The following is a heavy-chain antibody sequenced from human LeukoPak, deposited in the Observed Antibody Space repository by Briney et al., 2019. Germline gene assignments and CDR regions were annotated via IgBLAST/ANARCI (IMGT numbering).Heavy chain of an antibody. CDR1: GYTFNSYG. CDR2: ISAYNGNT. V-gene: IGHV1-18*04. J-gene: IGHJ6*04. CDR3: ARVYYGSGSYYVAYYGMDV. D-gene: IGHD3-10*01. Sequence: GASVKVSCKASGYTFNSYGISWVRQAPGQGLEWMGWISAYNGNTNYAQKLQGRVTMTTDTSTSTAYMELRSLRSDDTAVYYCARVYYGSGSYYVAYYGMDVWGKGTTVTVSS.